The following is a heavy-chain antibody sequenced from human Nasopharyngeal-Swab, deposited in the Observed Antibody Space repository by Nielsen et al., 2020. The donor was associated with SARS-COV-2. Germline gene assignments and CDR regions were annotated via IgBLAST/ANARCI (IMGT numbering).Heavy chain of an antibody. CDR1: GFTFSSYA. Sequence: GGSLRLSCTASGFTFSSYAMSWVRQAPGKGLEWVSEISGSGGSTYYAESVKGRFTISRDNSKNTLYLEMNSLRAEDTAMYYCAKDLDSSAYYVEFHYWGQGTLVTVSS. CDR2: ISGSGGST. D-gene: IGHD3-22*01. CDR3: AKDLDSSAYYVEFHY. J-gene: IGHJ4*02. V-gene: IGHV3-23*01.